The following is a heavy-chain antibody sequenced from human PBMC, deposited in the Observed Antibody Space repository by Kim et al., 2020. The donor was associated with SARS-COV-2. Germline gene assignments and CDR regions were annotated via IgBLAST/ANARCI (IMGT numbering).Heavy chain of an antibody. J-gene: IGHJ6*02. CDR3: ARDGLEKGMDV. CDR2: K. Sequence: KYYADSVKGRFTISRDNSKNTLYLQMNSLRAEDTAVYYCARDGLEKGMDVWGQGTTVTVSS. V-gene: IGHV3-33*01. D-gene: IGHD1-1*01.